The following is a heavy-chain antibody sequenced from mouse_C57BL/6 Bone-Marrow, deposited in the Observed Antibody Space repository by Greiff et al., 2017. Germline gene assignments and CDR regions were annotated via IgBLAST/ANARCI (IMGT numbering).Heavy chain of an antibody. CDR3: ARQYYGSGTWFAY. Sequence: DVMLVESGGDLVKPGGSLKLSCAASGFTFSSYGMSWVRQTPDKRLAWVATISSGGSYTYYPDSVKGRFTISRDNAKNTLYLQMSSLKSEDTAMYYCARQYYGSGTWFAYWGQGTLVTVSA. CDR2: ISSGGSYT. J-gene: IGHJ3*01. D-gene: IGHD1-1*01. CDR1: GFTFSSYG. V-gene: IGHV5-6*02.